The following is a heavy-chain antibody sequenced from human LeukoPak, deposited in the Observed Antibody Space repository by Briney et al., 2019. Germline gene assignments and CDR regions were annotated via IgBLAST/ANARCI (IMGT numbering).Heavy chain of an antibody. Sequence: SETLSLTCAVSGGSISSSNWWNWVRQPPGKGLEWIGEIYHDGSTNYNPSLKSRVTVSVDTSKNQFSLKLSSVTAADTAVYYCARDLIQLWSTNWFDPWGQGTLVTVSS. V-gene: IGHV4-4*02. CDR3: ARDLIQLWSTNWFDP. CDR2: IYHDGST. J-gene: IGHJ5*02. D-gene: IGHD5-18*01. CDR1: GGSISSSNW.